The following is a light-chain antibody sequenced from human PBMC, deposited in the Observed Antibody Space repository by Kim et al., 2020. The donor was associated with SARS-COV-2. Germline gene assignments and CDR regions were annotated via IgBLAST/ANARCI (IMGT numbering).Light chain of an antibody. CDR1: RVGISSNH. CDR3: QSYDSRNPWV. V-gene: IGLV6-57*01. CDR2: ENN. J-gene: IGLJ3*02. Sequence: TFSMPSPRSRVGISSNHVQLYQQRPGSTPTTVIYENNQRPPGVPHRFSGSIDSSTDAASLTISGLQAEDEADYYCQSYDSRNPWVLGGGTKLTVL.